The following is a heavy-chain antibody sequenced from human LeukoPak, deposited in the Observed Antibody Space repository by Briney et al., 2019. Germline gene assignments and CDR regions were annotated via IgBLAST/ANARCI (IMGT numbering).Heavy chain of an antibody. V-gene: IGHV4-4*02. J-gene: IGHJ4*02. Sequence: ASGTLSLTCAVSGGSISSSNWWSWVRQPPGKGLEWIGEIYHSGSTNYNPSLKSRVTISVDKSKNQLSLKLSSVTAADTAVYYCARGSPDYGLNYFDYWGQGTLVTVSS. CDR3: ARGSPDYGLNYFDY. CDR1: GGSISSSNW. CDR2: IYHSGST. D-gene: IGHD3-16*01.